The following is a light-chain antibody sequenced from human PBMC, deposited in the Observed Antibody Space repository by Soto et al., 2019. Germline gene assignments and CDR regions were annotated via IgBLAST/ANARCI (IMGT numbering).Light chain of an antibody. Sequence: EIVTTQSPATLSVSPGERATLSCRSSQTIRNNLAWYQQKPGQAPRLLIYVASTRATDIPARFSGSGSGTDFTLTISSLQSEDFAFYYCQQYNSWPLTFGGGTNVEIK. CDR2: VAS. V-gene: IGKV3-15*01. CDR3: QQYNSWPLT. CDR1: QTIRNN. J-gene: IGKJ4*01.